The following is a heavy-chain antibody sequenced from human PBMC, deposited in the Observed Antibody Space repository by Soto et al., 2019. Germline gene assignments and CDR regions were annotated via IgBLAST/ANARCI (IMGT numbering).Heavy chain of an antibody. CDR2: INHSGST. Sequence: SETLSLTCAVYGGSFSGYYWSWIRQPPGKGLEWIGEINHSGSTNYNPSLKSRVTISVDTSKNQFSLKLSSVTAADTAVYYCARVRGRPTNYDFWSGYYTALFDYWGQGTLVTVSS. CDR3: ARVRGRPTNYDFWSGYYTALFDY. D-gene: IGHD3-3*01. CDR1: GGSFSGYY. V-gene: IGHV4-34*01. J-gene: IGHJ4*02.